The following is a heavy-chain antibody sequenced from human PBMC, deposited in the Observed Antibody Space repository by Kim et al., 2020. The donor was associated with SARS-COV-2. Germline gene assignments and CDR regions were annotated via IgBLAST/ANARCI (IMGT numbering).Heavy chain of an antibody. V-gene: IGHV4-61*03. D-gene: IGHD1-20*01. J-gene: IGHJ5*02. Sequence: STNSTPSLKSRVTTSVDTSKNHFSLKLRSVTAADTAVYYCARVTLFDWFDPWGQGTLVTVSS. CDR2: ST. CDR3: ARVTLFDWFDP.